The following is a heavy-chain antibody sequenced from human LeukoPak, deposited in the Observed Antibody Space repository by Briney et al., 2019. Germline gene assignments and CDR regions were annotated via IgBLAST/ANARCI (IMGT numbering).Heavy chain of an antibody. V-gene: IGHV1-69*13. CDR2: IIPIFGTA. D-gene: IGHD3-3*01. CDR1: GGTFSSHA. Sequence: SVKVSCKASGGTFSSHAISWVRQAPGQGLEWMGGIIPIFGTANYAQKFQGRVTITADESTSTAYMELSSLRSEDTAVYYCASPPTYDFWSGSGGFDYWGQGTLVTVSS. J-gene: IGHJ4*02. CDR3: ASPPTYDFWSGSGGFDY.